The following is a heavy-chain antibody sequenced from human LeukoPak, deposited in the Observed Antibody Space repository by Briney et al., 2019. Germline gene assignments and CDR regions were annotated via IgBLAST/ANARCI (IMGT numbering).Heavy chain of an antibody. Sequence: GASVKVSCKASGYTFTGYYMHWVRQAPGQGLEWMGWINPNSGGTNYAQKFQGRVTMTRDTSISTAYMELSRLRSDDTAVYYCARVVECSSTSCYTSNAFDIWAKGQWSPSLQ. J-gene: IGHJ3*02. CDR2: INPNSGGT. CDR3: ARVVECSSTSCYTSNAFDI. CDR1: GYTFTGYY. V-gene: IGHV1-2*02. D-gene: IGHD2-2*02.